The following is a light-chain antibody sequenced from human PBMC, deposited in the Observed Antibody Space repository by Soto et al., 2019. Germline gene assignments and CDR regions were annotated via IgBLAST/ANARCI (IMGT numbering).Light chain of an antibody. V-gene: IGKV3-20*01. J-gene: IGKJ1*01. CDR3: QQYDSSPVT. Sequence: EIVLTQSPGTLSLSPGERATLSCRASQSVSSNFLAWYQQKPGQAPRLLIYGASSMATGIPDRFSGSGSGTDFTLNISRLEPEDFAVYYCQQYDSSPVTFGQGTKVEIK. CDR2: GAS. CDR1: QSVSSNF.